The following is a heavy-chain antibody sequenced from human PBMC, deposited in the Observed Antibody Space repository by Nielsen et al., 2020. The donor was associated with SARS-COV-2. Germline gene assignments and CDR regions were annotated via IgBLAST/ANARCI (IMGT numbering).Heavy chain of an antibody. J-gene: IGHJ4*02. D-gene: IGHD3-22*01. V-gene: IGHV3-13*01. CDR3: ARGTYYYDSSGYRTPYYFDY. CDR2: IGTAGDT. CDR1: GFTFSSYD. Sequence: GESLKISCAASGFTFSSYDMHWVRQATGKGLEWVSAIGTAGDTYYPGSVKGRFTISRENAKNSLYLQMNSLRAGDTAVYYCARGTYYYDSSGYRTPYYFDYWGQGTLVTVSS.